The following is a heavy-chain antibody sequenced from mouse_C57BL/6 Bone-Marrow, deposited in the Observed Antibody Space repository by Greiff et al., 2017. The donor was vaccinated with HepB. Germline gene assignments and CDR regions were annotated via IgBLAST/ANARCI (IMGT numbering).Heavy chain of an antibody. Sequence: EVKVEESGGGLVQPGGSMKLSCVASGFSFSNYWMNWVRQSPEKGLEWFAQISLKSGNYATHYVESVKGRFTISRDDSNSSVYLQLINLRAEDTGIDYCTDYDYDGGCCGMDYWGQGTSVTVSS. CDR2: ISLKSGNYAT. J-gene: IGHJ4*01. CDR1: GFSFSNYW. CDR3: TDYDYDGGCCGMDY. V-gene: IGHV6-3*01. D-gene: IGHD2-4*01.